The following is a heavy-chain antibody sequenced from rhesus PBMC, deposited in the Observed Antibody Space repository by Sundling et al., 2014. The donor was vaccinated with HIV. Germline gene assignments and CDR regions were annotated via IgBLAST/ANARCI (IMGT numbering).Heavy chain of an antibody. CDR1: GYTFTTYT. V-gene: IGHV1-200*01. CDR2: ITPNNGNT. CDR3: ARTRSGYFYGLES. J-gene: IGHJ6*01. Sequence: QVQLVQSGAEVKKPGASVKLSCKASGYTFTTYTINWVRQVPGQGLEWMGWITPNNGNTGYAQKFQGRVTMTRDTSTSTAYMDLSSLRFGDTAVYYCARTRSGYFYGLESWGQGVVVTVSS. D-gene: IGHD6-31*01.